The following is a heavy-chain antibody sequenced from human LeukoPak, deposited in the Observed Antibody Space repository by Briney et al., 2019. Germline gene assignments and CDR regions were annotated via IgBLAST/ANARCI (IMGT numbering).Heavy chain of an antibody. J-gene: IGHJ6*03. Sequence: SETLSLTCAVYGGSFSGYYWSWIRQPPGKGLEWIGEINHSGSTNYNPSLKSRVTISVDTSKNQFSLKLSSVTAADTAVYYCARILLAAAGSITYYYYMGVWGKGTTVTVSS. CDR1: GGSFSGYY. CDR3: ARILLAAAGSITYYYYMGV. D-gene: IGHD6-13*01. CDR2: INHSGST. V-gene: IGHV4-34*01.